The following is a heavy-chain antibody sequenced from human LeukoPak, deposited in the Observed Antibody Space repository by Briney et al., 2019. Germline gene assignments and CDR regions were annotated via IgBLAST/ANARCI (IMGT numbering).Heavy chain of an antibody. V-gene: IGHV1-46*01. CDR3: AREQSGGYFDY. J-gene: IGHJ4*02. D-gene: IGHD2-8*02. CDR1: GYTFTNYY. CDR2: INPTGTGT. Sequence: ASVKVSCKASGYTFTNYYMHWVRQAPGQGLEWMGLINPTGTGTNYAQKFRGRVTLTRDTSTTTVYMELSSLRSEDTAVYYCAREQSGGYFDYWGQGTLVTVSS.